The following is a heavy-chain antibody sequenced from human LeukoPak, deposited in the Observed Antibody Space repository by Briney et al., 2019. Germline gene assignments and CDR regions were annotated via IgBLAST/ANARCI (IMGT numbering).Heavy chain of an antibody. CDR1: GFTFSSYG. Sequence: GGSLRLSCAASGFTFSSYGMHWVRQAPGKGLEWVAFIRYDGSNKYYAGSVKGRFTISRDNSKNTLYLQMNSLRAEDTALYYCAKGLGYYYYYYMDVWGKGTTVTVSS. CDR2: IRYDGSNK. V-gene: IGHV3-30*02. D-gene: IGHD6-19*01. J-gene: IGHJ6*03. CDR3: AKGLGYYYYYYMDV.